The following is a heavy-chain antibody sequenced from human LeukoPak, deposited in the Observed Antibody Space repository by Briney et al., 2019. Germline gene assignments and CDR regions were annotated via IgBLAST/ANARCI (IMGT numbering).Heavy chain of an antibody. CDR3: ARGGALVGAILRQIDY. CDR2: IYTSGST. V-gene: IGHV4-61*02. CDR1: GGSISSGSYY. J-gene: IGHJ4*02. D-gene: IGHD1-26*01. Sequence: SETLSLTCTVSGGSISSGSYYWSWIRQPAGKGLEWIGRIYTSGSTNYNPSLKSRVTISVDTSKNQFSLKLSSVTAADTAVYYCARGGALVGAILRQIDYWGQGTLVTVSS.